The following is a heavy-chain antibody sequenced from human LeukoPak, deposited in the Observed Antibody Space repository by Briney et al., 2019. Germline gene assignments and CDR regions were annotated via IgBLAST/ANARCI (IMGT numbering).Heavy chain of an antibody. Sequence: SVKVSCKASGGTFSSYTISWVRQAPGQGLEWIGRIIPILGIANYAQKFQGRVTITADKSTSTAYMELSSLRSEDTAVYYCARDEDYYDSSGYYGGYWGQGTLVTVSS. CDR1: GGTFSSYT. V-gene: IGHV1-69*04. CDR3: ARDEDYYDSSGYYGGY. CDR2: IIPILGIA. J-gene: IGHJ4*02. D-gene: IGHD3-22*01.